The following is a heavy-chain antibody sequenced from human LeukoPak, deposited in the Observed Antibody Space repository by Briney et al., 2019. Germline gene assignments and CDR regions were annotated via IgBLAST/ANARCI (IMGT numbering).Heavy chain of an antibody. D-gene: IGHD3-3*01. CDR2: ISSSSSYI. J-gene: IGHJ2*01. CDR3: ARDEASGYWYFDL. CDR1: GFTFSSYS. V-gene: IGHV3-21*01. Sequence: GGSLRLSCAASGFTFSSYSMNWVRQAPGKGLEWVSSISSSSSYIYYADSVKGRFTISRDNAKNSLYLQMNSLRAEDTAVYYCARDEASGYWYFDLWGHGTLVTVSS.